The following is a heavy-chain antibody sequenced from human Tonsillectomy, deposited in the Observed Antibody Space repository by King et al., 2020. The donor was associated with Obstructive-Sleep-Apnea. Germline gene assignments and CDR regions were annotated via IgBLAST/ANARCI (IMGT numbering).Heavy chain of an antibody. CDR2: IKQDGSEK. Sequence: VQLVESGGGLVQPGGSLRLSCAASGFTFSSYWMSWVRQAPGKGLEWVANIKQDGSEKYYVDSVKGRFTISRDNAKNSLYLQMNSLRAEDTAVYYCARDGDSGYDGAFDIWGQVTMVTVSS. CDR1: GFTFSSYW. CDR3: ARDGDSGYDGAFDI. V-gene: IGHV3-7*01. J-gene: IGHJ3*02. D-gene: IGHD5-12*01.